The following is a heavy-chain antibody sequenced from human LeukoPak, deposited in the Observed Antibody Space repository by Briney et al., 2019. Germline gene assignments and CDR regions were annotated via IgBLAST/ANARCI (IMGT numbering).Heavy chain of an antibody. CDR1: GYTFTIYD. CDR2: ANPKSGNT. V-gene: IGHV1-8*01. D-gene: IGHD2-15*01. Sequence: ASVKVSCXASGYTFTIYDIHWVRQAGGQGLEWMAWANPKSGNTGYEQKFQGRVTITMNTSTTTSHMELNSLTSEDTAIYYCARPYCSGKTCSRWFEPWGQGTLVTVSS. J-gene: IGHJ5*02. CDR3: ARPYCSGKTCSRWFEP.